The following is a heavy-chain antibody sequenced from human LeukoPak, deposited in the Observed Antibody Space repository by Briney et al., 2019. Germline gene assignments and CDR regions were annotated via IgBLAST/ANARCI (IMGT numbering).Heavy chain of an antibody. Sequence: GGSLRLSCAASGFTLSSYWMSWVRQAPGKGLEWVSFIYSDNTHYSDSVKGRFTISRDNSKNTLYLQMNSLRAEDTAVYYCARRAGAYSHPYDYWGQGTLVTVSS. D-gene: IGHD4/OR15-4a*01. CDR3: ARRAGAYSHPYDY. V-gene: IGHV3-53*01. CDR1: GFTLSSYW. J-gene: IGHJ4*02. CDR2: IYSDNT.